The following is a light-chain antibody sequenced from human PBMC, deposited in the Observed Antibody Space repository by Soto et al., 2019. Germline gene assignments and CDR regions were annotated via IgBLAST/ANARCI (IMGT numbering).Light chain of an antibody. CDR2: KAS. CDR1: QTISSW. J-gene: IGKJ1*01. CDR3: QHYNSYSEA. V-gene: IGKV1-5*03. Sequence: IHMTQSPSTLSGSVGDRVTITCRASQTISSWLAWYQQKPGKAPKLLIYKASTLKSGVPSRFSGSGSGTEFTLTISSLQPDDFATYYCQHYNSYSEAFCQGTMADIK.